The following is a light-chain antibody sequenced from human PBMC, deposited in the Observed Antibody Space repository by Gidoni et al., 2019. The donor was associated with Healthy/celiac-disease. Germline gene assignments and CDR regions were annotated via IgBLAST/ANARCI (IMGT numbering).Light chain of an antibody. CDR3: QAWDSSAADVV. CDR2: QDN. V-gene: IGLV3-1*01. CDR1: KLGDKS. J-gene: IGLJ2*01. Sequence: YELTQPPSVSVSPGQTAPLTGSGDKLGDKSASWYQQKPGQPPVLGIYQDNKRPSGIPERYSGSHSGNTATLTISGTQAMDEADYYCQAWDSSAADVVFGGGTKLTVL.